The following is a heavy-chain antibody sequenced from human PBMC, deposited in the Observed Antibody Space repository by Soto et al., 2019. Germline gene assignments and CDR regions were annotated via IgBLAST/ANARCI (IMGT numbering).Heavy chain of an antibody. Sequence: PSQTLSLTCAMSGDSVSSNSAAWNWIRQSPSRGLEWLGRTYYRSKWYNDYAVSVKSRITINPDTSKNQFSLQLNSVTPEDTAVYYCAREGSCWYRGPRASFAPCGQGPLVSLSS. J-gene: IGHJ5*02. D-gene: IGHD2-15*01. V-gene: IGHV6-1*01. CDR2: TYYRSKWYN. CDR1: GDSVSSNSAA. CDR3: AREGSCWYRGPRASFAP.